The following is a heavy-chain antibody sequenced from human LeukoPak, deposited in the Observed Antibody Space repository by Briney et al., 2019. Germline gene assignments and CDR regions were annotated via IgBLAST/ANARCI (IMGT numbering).Heavy chain of an antibody. J-gene: IGHJ4*02. CDR1: GGSFSGYY. CDR2: INHSGST. Sequence: PSETLSLTCAVYGGSFSGYYWSWIRQPPGKGLEWIGEINHSGSTNYNPSLKSRVTISVDTSKNQFFLKLSSVTAADTAVYYCARDSDSLDYWGQGTLVTVSS. V-gene: IGHV4-34*01. CDR3: ARDSDSLDY. D-gene: IGHD6-13*01.